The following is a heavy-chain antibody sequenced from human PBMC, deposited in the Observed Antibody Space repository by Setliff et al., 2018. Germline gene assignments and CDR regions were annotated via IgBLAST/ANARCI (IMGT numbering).Heavy chain of an antibody. J-gene: IGHJ4*02. D-gene: IGHD3-10*01. Sequence: SETLSLTCAVYGGSFSDYYWSWIRQSPGKGLEWIGGINHRGNTNYNPSLKSRVTMSVDTSKNQFSLKLRSMTAADTAVYYCARGIITMVRGVITFSYYFDYWGQGTLVTVSS. CDR3: ARGIITMVRGVITFSYYFDY. CDR2: INHRGNT. CDR1: GGSFSDYY. V-gene: IGHV4-34*01.